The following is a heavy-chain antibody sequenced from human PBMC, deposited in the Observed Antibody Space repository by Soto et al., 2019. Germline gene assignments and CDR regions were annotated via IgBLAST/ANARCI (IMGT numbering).Heavy chain of an antibody. CDR3: ARSLYYDFWSGYYKDGY. Sequence: SETLSLTCAVYGGSFSGYYWSWIRQPPGKGLEWIGEINHSGSTNYNPSLKSRVTISVDTSKNQFSLKLSSVTAADTAVYYCARSLYYDFWSGYYKDGYWGQGTLVTAPQ. CDR1: GGSFSGYY. V-gene: IGHV4-34*01. D-gene: IGHD3-3*01. J-gene: IGHJ4*02. CDR2: INHSGST.